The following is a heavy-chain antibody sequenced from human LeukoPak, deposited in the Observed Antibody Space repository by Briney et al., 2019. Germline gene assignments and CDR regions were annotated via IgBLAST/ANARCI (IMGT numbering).Heavy chain of an antibody. V-gene: IGHV4-34*01. CDR3: ARGRSGYSYGYYFDY. CDR2: INHSGST. CDR1: GGSFSGYY. D-gene: IGHD5-18*01. J-gene: IGHJ4*02. Sequence: PSETLSLTCAVYGGSFSGYYWSWIRQPPGKGLEWIGEINHSGSTNYNPSPKSRVTISVDTSKNQFSLKLSSVTAADTAVYYCARGRSGYSYGYYFDYWGQGTLVTVSS.